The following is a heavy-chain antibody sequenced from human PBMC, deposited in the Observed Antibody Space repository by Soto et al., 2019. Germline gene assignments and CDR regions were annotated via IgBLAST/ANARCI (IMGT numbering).Heavy chain of an antibody. CDR3: AKEASQTSRSSFHNDF. V-gene: IGHV1-2*02. CDR1: GYTFTGHY. J-gene: IGHJ4*02. Sequence: QVLLMQSGAEVKKPGASVKVSCTASGYTFTGHYLHWVRQAPGQGLEWMGWMNPNSGATNYAQRFQDRVTSTKHTSISTAYMSQSSLRSDDTAVYHWAKEASQTSRSSFHNDFWGQGTLVTV. D-gene: IGHD6-13*01. CDR2: MNPNSGAT.